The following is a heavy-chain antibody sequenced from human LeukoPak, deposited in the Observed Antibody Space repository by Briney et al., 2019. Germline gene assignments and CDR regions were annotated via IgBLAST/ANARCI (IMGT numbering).Heavy chain of an antibody. D-gene: IGHD5-18*01. CDR3: AKDFGYSYYYYYMDV. V-gene: IGHV1-2*02. J-gene: IGHJ6*03. Sequence: ASVKVSCKASGYTFTDYYLHWVRQAPAQGLEWMGWINPNSGGTNYAQKFQGRVTMTTDTSISTAYMELTRLRSGDTAVYYCAKDFGYSYYYYYMDVWGKGTTVTVSS. CDR2: INPNSGGT. CDR1: GYTFTDYY.